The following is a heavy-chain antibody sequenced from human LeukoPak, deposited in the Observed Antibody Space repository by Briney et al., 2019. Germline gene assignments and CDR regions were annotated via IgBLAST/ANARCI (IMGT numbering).Heavy chain of an antibody. CDR2: INPSGGST. V-gene: IGHV1-46*01. J-gene: IGHJ3*02. CDR1: GYTFTSYY. Sequence: ALVKVSCKASGYTFTSYYMHWVRQAPGQGLEWMGIINPSGGSTSYAQKFQGRVTMARDTSTSTVYMELSSLRSEDTAVYYCASTSDTYSSSWRDAFDIWGQGTMVTVSS. CDR3: ASTSDTYSSSWRDAFDI. D-gene: IGHD6-13*01.